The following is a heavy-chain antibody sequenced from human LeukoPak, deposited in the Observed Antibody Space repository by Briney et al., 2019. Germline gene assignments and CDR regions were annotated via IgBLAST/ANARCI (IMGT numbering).Heavy chain of an antibody. V-gene: IGHV3-74*01. CDR1: GFTFRDYW. CDR3: ASYNWDFLNDY. Sequence: GGSLRLSCAASGFTFRDYWIYCVRYAPGKELGWGSRIKSDGSFTDYADSVRCRFTISRDNAKNTLYLQMNSLRAEDTAVYYCASYNWDFLNDYWGQGTLVTVSS. J-gene: IGHJ4*02. CDR2: IKSDGSFT. D-gene: IGHD1-7*01.